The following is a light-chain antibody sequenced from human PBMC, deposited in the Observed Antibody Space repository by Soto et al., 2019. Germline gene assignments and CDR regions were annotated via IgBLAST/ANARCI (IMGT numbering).Light chain of an antibody. CDR3: QQYNNWLRT. V-gene: IGKV3-15*01. CDR2: GAS. Sequence: ELVMTQSPVTLSVSPGERATLSCRASQSVSTNLAWYQQKPGQAPRLLIYGASTRATGIPVRFSGSGSGTEFTLTISSLQSEDFAVYYCQQYNNWLRTFGGGTKVDIK. CDR1: QSVSTN. J-gene: IGKJ4*01.